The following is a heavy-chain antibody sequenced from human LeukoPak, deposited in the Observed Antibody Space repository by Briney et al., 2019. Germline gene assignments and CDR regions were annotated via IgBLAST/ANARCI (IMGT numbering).Heavy chain of an antibody. CDR1: GYTFTSYG. Sequence: AASVKVSCKASGYTFTSYGISWVRRAPGQGPEWMGWISAYNGNTNYAQKLQGRVTMTTDTSTSTAYMELRSLRSDDTAVYYCAREIAAAGTYFDYWGQGTLVTVSS. J-gene: IGHJ4*02. D-gene: IGHD6-13*01. CDR3: AREIAAAGTYFDY. V-gene: IGHV1-18*01. CDR2: ISAYNGNT.